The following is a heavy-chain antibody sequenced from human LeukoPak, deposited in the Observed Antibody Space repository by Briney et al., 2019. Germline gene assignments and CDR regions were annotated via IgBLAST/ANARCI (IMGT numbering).Heavy chain of an antibody. CDR1: GFTFSRYG. J-gene: IGHJ4*02. D-gene: IGHD3-10*01. V-gene: IGHV3-30*02. CDR2: IWYDGSNE. CDR3: AKPYYYGSRSYMDY. Sequence: GGSLRLSCAASGFTFSRYGMHWVRQAPGKGLEWVAVIWYDGSNEYYADSVKGRFTIFRDNSKNMLYLQMNSLRAEDTAVYYCAKPYYYGSRSYMDYWGQGTLVTVSS.